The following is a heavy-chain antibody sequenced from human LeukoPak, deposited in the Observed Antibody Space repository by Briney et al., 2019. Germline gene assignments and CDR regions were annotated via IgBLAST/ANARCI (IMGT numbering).Heavy chain of an antibody. CDR1: GGSISSYY. V-gene: IGHV4-59*12. J-gene: IGHJ4*02. CDR2: IYYSGST. CDR3: ARDRGGYCSSTSCYS. Sequence: SSETLSLTCTVSGGSISSYYWSWIRQPPGKGLEWIGYIYYSGSTNYNPSLKSRVTISVDTSKNQFSLKLSSVTAADTAVYYCARDRGGYCSSTSCYSWGQGTLVTVSS. D-gene: IGHD2-2*02.